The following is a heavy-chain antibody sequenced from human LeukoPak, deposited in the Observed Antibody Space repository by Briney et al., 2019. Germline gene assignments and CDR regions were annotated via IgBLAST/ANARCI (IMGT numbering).Heavy chain of an antibody. Sequence: PSETLSLTCTVSGGSISSYYWSWIRQPAGKGLEWIGRIYTSGSTNYNPSLKSRVTMSVDTSKNQFSLKLSSVTAADTAVYYCARDPPDYGDYTDYYYMDVWGKGTTVTISS. J-gene: IGHJ6*03. CDR2: IYTSGST. CDR3: ARDPPDYGDYTDYYYMDV. CDR1: GGSISSYY. D-gene: IGHD4-17*01. V-gene: IGHV4-4*07.